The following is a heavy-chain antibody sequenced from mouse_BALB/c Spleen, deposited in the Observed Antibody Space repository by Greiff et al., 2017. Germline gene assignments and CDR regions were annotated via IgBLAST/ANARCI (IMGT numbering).Heavy chain of an antibody. CDR2: ISSGGSYT. J-gene: IGHJ4*01. CDR1: GFTFSSYT. D-gene: IGHD2-1*01. Sequence: DVMLVESGGGLVKPGGSLKLSCAASGFTFSSYTMSWVRQTPEKRLEWVATISSGGSYTDYPDSVKGRFTISRDNAKNTLYLQMSSLKSEDTAMYYCTRGNGNGMDYWGQGTSVTVSS. CDR3: TRGNGNGMDY. V-gene: IGHV5-6-4*01.